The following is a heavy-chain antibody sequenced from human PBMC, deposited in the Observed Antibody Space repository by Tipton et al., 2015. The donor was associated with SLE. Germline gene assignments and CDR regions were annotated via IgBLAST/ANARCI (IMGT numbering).Heavy chain of an antibody. CDR2: IYYSGST. V-gene: IGHV4-31*03. CDR3: ARRRRGIAARPGYFDY. CDR1: GGSISSGGYY. J-gene: IGHJ4*02. Sequence: TLSLTCTVSGGSISSGGYYWSWIRQHPGKGLEWIGYIYYSGSTYYNPSLKSRVTISVDTSKNQFSLKLSSVTAADTAVYYCARRRRGIAARPGYFDYWGQGTLVTVSS. D-gene: IGHD6-6*01.